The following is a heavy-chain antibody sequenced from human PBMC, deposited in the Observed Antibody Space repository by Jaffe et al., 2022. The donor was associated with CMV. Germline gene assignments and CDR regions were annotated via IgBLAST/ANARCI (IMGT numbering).Heavy chain of an antibody. D-gene: IGHD5-12*01. CDR1: GFTFSSYW. CDR2: IKQDGSEK. J-gene: IGHJ4*02. Sequence: EVQLVESGGGLVQPGGSLRLSCAASGFTFSSYWMSWVRQAPGKGLEWVANIKQDGSEKYYVDSVKGRFTISRDNAKNSLYLQMNSLRAEDTAVYYCARDRRIALGYSGYDLDYWGQGTLVTVSS. CDR3: ARDRRIALGYSGYDLDY. V-gene: IGHV3-7*03.